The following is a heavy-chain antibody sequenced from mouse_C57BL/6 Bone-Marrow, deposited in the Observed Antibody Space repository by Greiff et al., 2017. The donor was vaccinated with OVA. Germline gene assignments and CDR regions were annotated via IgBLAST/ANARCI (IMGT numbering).Heavy chain of an antibody. J-gene: IGHJ2*01. Sequence: VQLQQSGPELVKPGASVKMSCKASGYTFTDYYMHWVKQSHGKSLEWIGYIYPNNGGNGYNQKFKGQVTLSVDKSYSTPYMELRSLTSEDSAVYYCARSGNYVLYYFDYWGQGTTLTVSS. V-gene: IGHV1-34*01. CDR1: GYTFTDYY. CDR2: IYPNNGGN. D-gene: IGHD2-1*01. CDR3: ARSGNYVLYYFDY.